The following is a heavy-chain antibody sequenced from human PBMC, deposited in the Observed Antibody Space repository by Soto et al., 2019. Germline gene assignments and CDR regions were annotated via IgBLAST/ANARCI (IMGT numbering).Heavy chain of an antibody. J-gene: IGHJ5*02. CDR3: TRGLMERNGVSDP. D-gene: IGHD1-1*01. CDR2: INTDGCIT. V-gene: IGHV3-74*01. CDR1: GFTFSSYW. Sequence: EVQLVESGGNLVQPGGSLRLSCAASGFTFSSYWMHWVRQAPGKGLVWVSRINTDGCITNYADSVKGRFTVSRDSAKNTLYLQRNSLRVDDTAVYYCTRGLMERNGVSDPWRQGTLVTVSS.